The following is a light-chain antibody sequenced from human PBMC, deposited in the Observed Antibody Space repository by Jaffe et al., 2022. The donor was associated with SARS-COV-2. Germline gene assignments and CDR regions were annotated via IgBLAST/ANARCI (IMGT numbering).Light chain of an antibody. CDR3: QQSYSAVALS. CDR2: AAS. Sequence: DIQMTQSPSSLSASLGDRVTITCRASQGVNTYVNWYQQKAGEAPNLLIYAASNLQSGVPSRFSGNGSGTDFTLTISGLQPGDFATYYCQQSYSAVALSFGGGTKVEIK. CDR1: QGVNTY. V-gene: IGKV1-39*01. J-gene: IGKJ4*01.